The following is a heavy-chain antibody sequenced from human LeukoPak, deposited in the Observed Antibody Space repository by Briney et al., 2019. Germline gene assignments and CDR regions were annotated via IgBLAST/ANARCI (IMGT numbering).Heavy chain of an antibody. CDR2: ISGSGGST. J-gene: IGHJ4*02. V-gene: IGHV3-23*01. CDR1: GFTFSSYA. D-gene: IGHD1-26*01. CDR3: AKDRLLVGATHFDY. Sequence: GGSPRLSCAASGFTFSSYAMSWVRQAPGKGLEWVSAISGSGGSTYYADSVKGRFTISGDNSKNTLYLQMNSLRAEDTAVYYCAKDRLLVGATHFDYWGQGTLVTVSS.